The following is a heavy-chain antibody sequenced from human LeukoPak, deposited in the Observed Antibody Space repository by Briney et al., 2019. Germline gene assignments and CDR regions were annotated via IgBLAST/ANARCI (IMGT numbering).Heavy chain of an antibody. CDR2: IYPGDSDT. Sequence: GESLKISCKGSGYSFTSYWIGWVRQMPGKGLEWMGIIYPGDSDTRYSPSFQGQVTISADKSISTAYLQWSSLKASDTAMYYCARGRIAAAGTFIYYYYGMDVWGQGTTVTVSS. D-gene: IGHD6-13*01. CDR1: GYSFTSYW. V-gene: IGHV5-51*01. J-gene: IGHJ6*02. CDR3: ARGRIAAAGTFIYYYYGMDV.